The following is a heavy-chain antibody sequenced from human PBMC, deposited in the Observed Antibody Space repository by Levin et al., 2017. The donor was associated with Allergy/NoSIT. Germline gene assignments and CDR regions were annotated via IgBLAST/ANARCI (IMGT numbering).Heavy chain of an antibody. CDR2: INTDGSST. V-gene: IGHV3-74*01. D-gene: IGHD6-13*01. Sequence: GESLKISCAASGFTFSSYWMHWVRQAPGKGLVWVSHINTDGSSTNYADSVKGRFTISRDNAKNTLYLQMSSLRAEDTAVYYCVRGVSGWSPWGQGTLVTVSS. CDR3: VRGVSGWSP. J-gene: IGHJ5*02. CDR1: GFTFSSYW.